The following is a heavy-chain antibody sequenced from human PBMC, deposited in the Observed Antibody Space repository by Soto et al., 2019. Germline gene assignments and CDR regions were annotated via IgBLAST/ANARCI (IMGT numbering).Heavy chain of an antibody. J-gene: IGHJ5*02. CDR1: GYTFTGYY. V-gene: IGHV1-2*02. D-gene: IGHD3-10*01. Sequence: ASVKVSCKASGYTFTGYYRHWVRQAPGQGLEWMGWINPNSGGTNYAQKLQGRVTMTTDTSTSTAYMELRSLRSDDTAVYYCARAGSAFYGSPWGQGTLVTVSS. CDR3: ARAGSAFYGSP. CDR2: INPNSGGT.